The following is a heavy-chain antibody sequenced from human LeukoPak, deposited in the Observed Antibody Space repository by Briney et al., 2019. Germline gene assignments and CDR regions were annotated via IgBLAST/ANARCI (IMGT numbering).Heavy chain of an antibody. CDR3: ATFLEATGSYYDYYMDV. CDR1: NAFITSGSYY. CDR2: IYTNGST. V-gene: IGHV4-61*09. Sequence: PSQTLSLTCTVSNAFITSGSYYWTWIRQSAGKGLEWIGHIYTNGSTSYHPSLKSRVTVSVDTSKNQFSLKLTSVTAADTAVYYCATFLEATGSYYDYYMDVWGKGTTVIVSS. J-gene: IGHJ6*03. D-gene: IGHD3-10*01.